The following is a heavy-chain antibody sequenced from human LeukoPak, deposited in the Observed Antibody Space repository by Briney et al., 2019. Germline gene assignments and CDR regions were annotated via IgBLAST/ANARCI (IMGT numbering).Heavy chain of an antibody. Sequence: PSETLSLTCAVYGGSFSGYYWSWIRQPPGKGLEWIGEINHSGSTNYNPSLKSRVTISVDTSKNQFSLKLSSVTAADTAVYYCARGPNEYHYDSSGYYPYWGQGTLVTVSS. CDR1: GGSFSGYY. CDR3: ARGPNEYHYDSSGYYPY. CDR2: INHSGST. V-gene: IGHV4-34*01. D-gene: IGHD3-22*01. J-gene: IGHJ4*02.